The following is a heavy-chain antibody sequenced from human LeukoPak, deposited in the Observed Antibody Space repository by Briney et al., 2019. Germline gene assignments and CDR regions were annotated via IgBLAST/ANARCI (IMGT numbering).Heavy chain of an antibody. CDR1: GFTFSTYA. D-gene: IGHD3-3*01. CDR3: AKSRSAYPRVDGFDM. Sequence: PGGSLRLSCAASGFTFSTYAMSWVRQAPGKGLEWVPAISGSGGTTYNADSVKGRFTISRDNSKSTLYLQMNSLRAEDPALYYCAKSRSAYPRVDGFDMWGQGTMVTVSS. J-gene: IGHJ3*02. CDR2: ISGSGGTT. V-gene: IGHV3-23*01.